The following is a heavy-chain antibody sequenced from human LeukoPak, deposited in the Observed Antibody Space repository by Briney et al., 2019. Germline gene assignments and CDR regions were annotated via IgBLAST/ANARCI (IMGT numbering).Heavy chain of an antibody. CDR3: AKDQGYGGNSGDY. CDR1: GFTFSSYG. V-gene: IGHV3-30*02. CDR2: IRYDGSNK. J-gene: IGHJ4*02. D-gene: IGHD4-23*01. Sequence: GGSLRLSCAASGFTFSSYGMHWVRQAPGKGLEWVAFIRYDGSNKYYADSVKGRFTISRDNSRNTLYLQMNSLRAEDTAVYYCAKDQGYGGNSGDYWGQGTLVTVSS.